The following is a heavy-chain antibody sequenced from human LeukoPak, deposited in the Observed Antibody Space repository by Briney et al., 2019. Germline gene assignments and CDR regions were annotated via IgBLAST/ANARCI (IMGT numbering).Heavy chain of an antibody. D-gene: IGHD6-19*01. J-gene: IGHJ4*02. CDR1: GFTFSSYG. Sequence: GGSLRLSCAASGFTFSSYGMHWVRQAPGKGLEWVAVIWYDGSNKYYADSVKGRFTISRDNSKNTLYLQMNSLRAEDTAVYYCAREGQQWLLLDYWGQETLVTVSS. CDR2: IWYDGSNK. CDR3: AREGQQWLLLDY. V-gene: IGHV3-33*01.